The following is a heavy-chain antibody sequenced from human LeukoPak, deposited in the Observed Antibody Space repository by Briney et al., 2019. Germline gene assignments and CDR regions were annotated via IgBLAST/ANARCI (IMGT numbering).Heavy chain of an antibody. V-gene: IGHV3-9*01. J-gene: IGHJ4*02. D-gene: IGHD5-18*01. CDR2: ISWNSGSI. Sequence: PGGSLRLSCAASGFTFDDYAMHWVRQAPGKGLEWVSGISWNSGSIGYADSVKGRFTISRDNAKNSLYLQMNSLRAEDTAVYYCARNRGLGGYSYGLRSGFDYWGQGTLVTVSS. CDR1: GFTFDDYA. CDR3: ARNRGLGGYSYGLRSGFDY.